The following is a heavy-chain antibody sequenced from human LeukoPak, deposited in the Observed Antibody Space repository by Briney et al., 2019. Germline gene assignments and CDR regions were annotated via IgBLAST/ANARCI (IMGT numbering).Heavy chain of an antibody. CDR2: ISAYNGNT. CDR1: GYTFTSYG. J-gene: IGHJ6*03. CDR3: ARERYDILTGYSVGLMDV. V-gene: IGHV1-18*01. D-gene: IGHD3-9*01. Sequence: VASVKVSCKASGYTFTSYGISWVRQAPGQGLEWMGWISAYNGNTNYAQKLQGRVTMTTDTSTSTAYMELRSLRSDDTAVYYCARERYDILTGYSVGLMDVWGKGTTVTISS.